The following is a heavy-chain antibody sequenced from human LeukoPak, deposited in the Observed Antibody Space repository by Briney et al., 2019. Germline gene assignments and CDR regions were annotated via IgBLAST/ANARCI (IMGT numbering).Heavy chain of an antibody. CDR1: GFTFSKYW. CDR3: LTIVETPIDAFDI. V-gene: IGHV3-74*01. J-gene: IGHJ3*02. CDR2: INPDDKST. Sequence: GGSLRLSCAASGFTFSKYWIHWVRQPPGRGLVWLARINPDDKSTSYADSVKGRFTTSIDDAKETLFLQMNSLTAEDTAVYYCLTIVETPIDAFDIWGQGAMVTVSS. D-gene: IGHD4-23*01.